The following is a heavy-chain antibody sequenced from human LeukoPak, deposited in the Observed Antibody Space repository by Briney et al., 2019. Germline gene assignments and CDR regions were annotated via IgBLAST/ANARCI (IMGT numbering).Heavy chain of an antibody. Sequence: SETLSLTCTVSADSISSSSYYWGWIRPPPGKGLERIGTIYYSGNTYYNPSLKSRVTISVDTSKNQFFLKLSSVTAADTALYYCVRHPSAGGGDFYGMDVWGQGTTVTVSS. J-gene: IGHJ6*02. CDR2: IYYSGNT. CDR1: ADSISSSSYY. V-gene: IGHV4-39*01. CDR3: VRHPSAGGGDFYGMDV. D-gene: IGHD2-8*02.